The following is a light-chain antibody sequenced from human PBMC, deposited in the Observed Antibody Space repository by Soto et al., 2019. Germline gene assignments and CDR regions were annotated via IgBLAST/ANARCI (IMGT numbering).Light chain of an antibody. Sequence: EIVLTQSPGTLSLSPGERATLSCRASQSISSTYLAWYQQKPDQAPRLLIYGVSSRATGIPDRFSGSGSGTDFSLTISRLEPEDFAVYYCLQYGSLPYSFGQGTKLEIK. CDR1: QSISSTY. CDR2: GVS. CDR3: LQYGSLPYS. J-gene: IGKJ2*03. V-gene: IGKV3-20*01.